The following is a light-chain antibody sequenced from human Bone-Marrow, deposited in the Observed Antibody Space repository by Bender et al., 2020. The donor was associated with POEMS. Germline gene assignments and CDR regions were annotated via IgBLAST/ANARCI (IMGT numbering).Light chain of an antibody. CDR2: DVN. CDR3: SSHRTSGTWV. J-gene: IGLJ3*02. V-gene: IGLV2-14*01. CDR1: SSDVGGYKS. Sequence: QSALTQPASVSGSPGQSITISCTGTSSDVGGYKSVSWFQQHPGKAPKLMIYDVNKWPSGVPDRFSGSKSGNTASLTISGLQAEDEADYYCSSHRTSGTWVFGGGTKVTVL.